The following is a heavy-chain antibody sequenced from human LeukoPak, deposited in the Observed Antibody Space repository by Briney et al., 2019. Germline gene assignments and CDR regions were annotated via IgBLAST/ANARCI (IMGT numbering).Heavy chain of an antibody. CDR3: SRGRDRSKAGDL. CDR2: IHPHGIF. D-gene: IGHD5-24*01. V-gene: IGHV4-34*01. Sequence: PSETLSLTCDVSGGSCDDYYCSWIRQPPGKGLEWIGEIHPHGIFYYNSSLMSRVTISIDTPKSQFSLRLTSVTAADTAFYYCSRGRDRSKAGDLWGQGSLVTVSS. CDR1: GGSCDDYY. J-gene: IGHJ5*02.